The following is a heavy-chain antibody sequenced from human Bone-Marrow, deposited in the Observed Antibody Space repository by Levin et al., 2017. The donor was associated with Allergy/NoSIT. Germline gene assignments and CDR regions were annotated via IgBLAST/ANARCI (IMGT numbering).Heavy chain of an antibody. V-gene: IGHV4-39*01. Sequence: KPGGSLRLSCTVSGGSISSSSYYWGWIRQPPGKGLEWIGSIYYSGSTYYNPSLKSRVTISVDTSKNQFSLKLSSVTAADTAVYYCARPQSGYCSGGSCDEEEYYFDYWGQGTLVTVSS. CDR2: IYYSGST. D-gene: IGHD2-15*01. CDR1: GGSISSSSYY. CDR3: ARPQSGYCSGGSCDEEEYYFDY. J-gene: IGHJ4*02.